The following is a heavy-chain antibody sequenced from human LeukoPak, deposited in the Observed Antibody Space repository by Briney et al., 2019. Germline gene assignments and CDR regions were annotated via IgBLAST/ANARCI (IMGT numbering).Heavy chain of an antibody. CDR3: AKAGQAWFGDY. D-gene: IGHD3-10*01. CDR1: GFTFSSYG. V-gene: IGHV3-30*18. Sequence: GGSLRLSCAASGFTFSSYGMHWVRQAPGKGLEWVAVISYDGSNKYYADSVKGRFTISRDNSKNTLYLQMNSLRAEDTAVYYCAKAGQAWFGDYWGQGTLVTVSS. J-gene: IGHJ4*02. CDR2: ISYDGSNK.